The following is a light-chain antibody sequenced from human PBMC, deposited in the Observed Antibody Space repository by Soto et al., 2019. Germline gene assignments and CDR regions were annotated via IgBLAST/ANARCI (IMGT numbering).Light chain of an antibody. CDR3: QQYKNWPPWT. J-gene: IGKJ1*01. V-gene: IGKV3-15*01. CDR2: GTS. CDR1: QSVSDN. Sequence: EIVMTQSPAALSVSPGERATLSCRASQSVSDNLAWYQQKPGQAPRLLIFGTSTRATGIPARFSGSGSGTEFTLTISSLQSEDFAVYYWQQYKNWPPWTFGQGPKVEIK.